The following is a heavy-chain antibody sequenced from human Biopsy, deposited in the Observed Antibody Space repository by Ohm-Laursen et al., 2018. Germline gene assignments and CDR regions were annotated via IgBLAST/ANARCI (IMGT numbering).Heavy chain of an antibody. CDR2: IYFTGRT. Sequence: GTLSLTCTVSGGPIDSYYWSWIRQPPGKALEWIGYIYFTGRTSYNPSLKSRVTISLDTSRKHFSLRLTSLAAADTAVYYCARGSNEYGGLYFPHWGQGTLVTVS. J-gene: IGHJ1*01. V-gene: IGHV4-59*08. CDR3: ARGSNEYGGLYFPH. D-gene: IGHD4-23*01. CDR1: GGPIDSYY.